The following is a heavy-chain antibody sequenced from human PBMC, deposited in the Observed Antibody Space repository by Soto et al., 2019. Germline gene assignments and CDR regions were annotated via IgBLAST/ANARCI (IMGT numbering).Heavy chain of an antibody. J-gene: IGHJ6*03. CDR2: ISSNDEK. V-gene: IGHV2-26*01. CDR3: ARAYYDFWSGSYYHSMDV. Sequence: QVTLKESGPVLVKPTETLTLTCTVSGFSLSNARLGVSWIRQSPGRALEWLAHISSNDEKSYSTSLKTRLTISKETSKSQVFLIMTTMGPVDTGTYYCARAYYDFWSGSYYHSMDVWGKGTTVTVSS. D-gene: IGHD3-3*01. CDR1: GFSLSNARLG.